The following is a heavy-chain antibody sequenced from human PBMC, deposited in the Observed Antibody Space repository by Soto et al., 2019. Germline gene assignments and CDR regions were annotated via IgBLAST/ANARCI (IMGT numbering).Heavy chain of an antibody. CDR1: GYGFTDYW. Sequence: EVQLVQSGAEVKKPGDSLRISCQGSGYGFTDYWVGWVRQTPGRGLEWMGIVQPGDSETFYNPSFEGQVTISADKSIKTAYVQWRSLQASDTGIYYCARHHMGTYNVDVWGSGTTVTVSA. D-gene: IGHD1-1*01. CDR3: ARHHMGTYNVDV. J-gene: IGHJ6*04. V-gene: IGHV5-51*01. CDR2: VQPGDSET.